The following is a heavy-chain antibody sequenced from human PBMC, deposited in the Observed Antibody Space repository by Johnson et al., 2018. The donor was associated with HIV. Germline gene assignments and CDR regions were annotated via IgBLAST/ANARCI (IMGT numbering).Heavy chain of an antibody. D-gene: IGHD3-22*01. Sequence: QVQLMESGGGVVQPGGSLRLSCAASGFTFSSYGMHWVRQAPGKGLERVAFIRFDGSNKYYADSVKGRFTISSDNSKNSLYLQMYSLRAEDTSLYYCVGDYYDISGYYYVPGAFDIWGQGTLVTVSS. J-gene: IGHJ3*02. CDR3: VGDYYDISGYYYVPGAFDI. CDR1: GFTFSSYG. CDR2: IRFDGSNK. V-gene: IGHV3-30*02.